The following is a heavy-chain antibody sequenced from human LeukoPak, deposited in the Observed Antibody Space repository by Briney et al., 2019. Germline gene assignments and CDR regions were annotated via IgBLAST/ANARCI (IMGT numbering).Heavy chain of an antibody. CDR2: TYPGDSDT. CDR1: GYSFTNYW. CDR3: ARPRYDNSWEYFDY. Sequence: GESLKISCKGSGYSFTNYWIGWVRQMPGKGLEWMGITYPGDSDTRYSPSFQGQVTISADKSISTAYLQWSSLKASDTAMYYCARPRYDNSWEYFDYWGQGTLVTVSS. J-gene: IGHJ4*02. D-gene: IGHD6-13*01. V-gene: IGHV5-51*01.